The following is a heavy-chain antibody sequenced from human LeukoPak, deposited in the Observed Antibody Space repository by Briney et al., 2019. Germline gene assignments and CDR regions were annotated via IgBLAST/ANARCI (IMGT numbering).Heavy chain of an antibody. V-gene: IGHV3-30*02. CDR1: GFTFSSYG. CDR3: AKFVVPAAQRLSDFDY. J-gene: IGHJ4*02. D-gene: IGHD2-2*01. CDR2: IRYDGSNK. Sequence: PGGPLRLSCAASGFTFSSYGMHWVRQAPGKGLEWVAFIRYDGSNKYYADSVKGRFTISRDNSKNTLYLQMNSLRAEDTAVYYCAKFVVPAAQRLSDFDYWGQGTLVTVSS.